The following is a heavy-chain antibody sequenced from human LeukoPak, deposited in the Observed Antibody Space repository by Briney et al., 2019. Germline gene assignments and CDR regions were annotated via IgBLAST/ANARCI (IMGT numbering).Heavy chain of an antibody. CDR2: ISGSGGST. V-gene: IGHV3-23*01. J-gene: IGHJ4*02. D-gene: IGHD6-19*01. CDR3: AKALGYSSGWYFDY. CDR1: GFTFSSYG. Sequence: AGGSLRLSCAASGFTFSSYGMSWVRQAPGKGLEWVSAISGSGGSTYYADSVKGRFTISRDNSKNTLYLQMNSLRAEDTAVYYCAKALGYSSGWYFDYWGQGTLVTVSS.